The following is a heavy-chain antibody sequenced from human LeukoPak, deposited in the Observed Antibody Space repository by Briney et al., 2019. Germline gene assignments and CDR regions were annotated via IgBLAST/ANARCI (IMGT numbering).Heavy chain of an antibody. D-gene: IGHD6-13*01. CDR3: ARGAVAAAGLFDY. V-gene: IGHV3-9*01. CDR1: GFNFDYCA. Sequence: GRSLRLSCAASGFNFDYCAMHWVRQAPGKGLEWVSGISWNSGSITYADSVKGRFTISRDSAKNSLFLQMNSLRAEDTAFYYCARGAVAAAGLFDYWGQGTLVTVSS. J-gene: IGHJ4*02. CDR2: ISWNSGSI.